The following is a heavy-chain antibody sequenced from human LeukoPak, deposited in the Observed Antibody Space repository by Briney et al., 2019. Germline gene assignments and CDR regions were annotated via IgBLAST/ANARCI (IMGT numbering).Heavy chain of an antibody. CDR1: GGSFSGYY. V-gene: IGHV4-34*01. Sequence: SETLSLTCAVYGGSFSGYYWSWIRQPPGKGLEWIGEINHSGSTNYNPSLKSRVTISVDTSKNQFSLKLSSVTAADTAVYYCGRVLGYFTNGVCYRGARGELFGLWGQGTLVTVSS. J-gene: IGHJ4*02. CDR3: GRVLGYFTNGVCYRGARGELFGL. D-gene: IGHD2-8*01. CDR2: INHSGST.